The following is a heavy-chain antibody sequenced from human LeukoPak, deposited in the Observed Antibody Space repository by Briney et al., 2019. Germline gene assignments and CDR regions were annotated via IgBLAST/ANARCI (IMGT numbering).Heavy chain of an antibody. V-gene: IGHV4-34*01. CDR1: GGSFSGYS. J-gene: IGHJ1*01. D-gene: IGHD2-2*01. Sequence: SETLSLTCAVYGGSFSGYSWSWIPQPPGQGLEWIGEINHSGSINHSGSTNYNPSLNSRVTISVDTSRNQFSLKLSSVTAADTAMYYCARGVRYCSSTSCREYFQYWGQGTLVPVSS. CDR3: ARGVRYCSSTSCREYFQY. CDR2: INHSGSINHSGST.